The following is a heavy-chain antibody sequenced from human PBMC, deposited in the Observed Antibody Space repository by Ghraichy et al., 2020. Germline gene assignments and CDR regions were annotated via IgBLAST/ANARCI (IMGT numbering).Heavy chain of an antibody. CDR1: GFTVSSNY. D-gene: IGHD3-10*01. CDR2: IYSGGST. CDR3: ARAHAKYYYGSGSYFSWFDP. V-gene: IGHV3-53*01. Sequence: GESLNISCAASGFTVSSNYMSWVRQAPGKGLEWVSVIYSGGSTYYADSVKGRFTISRDNSKNTLYLQMNSLRAEDTAVYYCARAHAKYYYGSGSYFSWFDPWGQGTLVTVSS. J-gene: IGHJ5*02.